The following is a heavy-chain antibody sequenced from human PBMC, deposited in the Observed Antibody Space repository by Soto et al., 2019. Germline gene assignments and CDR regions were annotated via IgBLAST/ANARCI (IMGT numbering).Heavy chain of an antibody. J-gene: IGHJ5*02. CDR3: ARMPTIFGVVIPNWFDP. CDR2: IYYSGST. D-gene: IGHD3-3*01. V-gene: IGHV4-59*01. CDR1: GGSISSYY. Sequence: SETLSLTCTVSGGSISSYYWSWIRQPPGKGLEWIGYIYYSGSTNYNPSLKSRVTISVDTSKNQFSLKLSSVTAADTAVYYCARMPTIFGVVIPNWFDPWGQGTLVTVSS.